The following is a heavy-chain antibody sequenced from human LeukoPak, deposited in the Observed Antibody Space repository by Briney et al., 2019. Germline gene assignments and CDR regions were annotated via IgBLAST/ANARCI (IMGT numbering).Heavy chain of an antibody. CDR1: GFTFSSYA. V-gene: IGHV3-30-3*01. J-gene: IGHJ1*01. CDR3: AKGEQWLVLYFQH. CDR2: ISYDGSNK. D-gene: IGHD6-19*01. Sequence: GGSLRLSCAASGFTFSSYAMHWVRQAPGKGLEWVAVISYDGSNKYYADPVKGRFTISRDNSKNTLYLQMNSLRAEDTAVYYCAKGEQWLVLYFQHWGQGTLVTVSS.